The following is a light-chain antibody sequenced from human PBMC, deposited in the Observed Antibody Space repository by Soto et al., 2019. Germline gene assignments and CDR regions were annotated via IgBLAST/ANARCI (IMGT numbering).Light chain of an antibody. J-gene: IGKJ1*01. CDR2: GAS. V-gene: IGKV3-15*01. Sequence: EIVLTQSPATLFLSPGERATLSCRASQSVSSNLAWYQQKPGQAPRLLIYGASTRATGIPARFSGSGSGTEFTLTISSLQSEDFAVYYCQQYNNWQTFGQGTKVDIK. CDR1: QSVSSN. CDR3: QQYNNWQT.